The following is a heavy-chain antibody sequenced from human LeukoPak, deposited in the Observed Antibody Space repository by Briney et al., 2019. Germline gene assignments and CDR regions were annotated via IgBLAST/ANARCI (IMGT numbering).Heavy chain of an antibody. D-gene: IGHD3-16*01. J-gene: IGHJ4*02. Sequence: PSESLSLTCTVSGASMSSYYWSWIRQPPGKGLEWIGYIYYSGSTNYNPSLKSRVTISVDTSKNQFTLKLSSVTAADTAVYYCARGRYGWLPFDYWGQGTLVTVSS. CDR1: GASMSSYY. V-gene: IGHV4-59*01. CDR3: ARGRYGWLPFDY. CDR2: IYYSGST.